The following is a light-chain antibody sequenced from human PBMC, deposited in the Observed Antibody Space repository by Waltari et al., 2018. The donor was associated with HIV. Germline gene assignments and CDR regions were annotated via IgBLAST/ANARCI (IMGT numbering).Light chain of an antibody. V-gene: IGLV10-54*01. CDR2: RNY. J-gene: IGLJ2*01. CDR3: SAWDSSLTGWL. CDR1: SDNDTPPG. Sequence: AGLSQPPSLSTGLGETTTPTCTGNSDNDTPPGAFWLQHHQGLPPSLLSHRNYNRPSGVSDRCSTATSGNTAFLTIRGLRSEDEAGYFCSAWDSSLTGWLFGGGTQLAVL.